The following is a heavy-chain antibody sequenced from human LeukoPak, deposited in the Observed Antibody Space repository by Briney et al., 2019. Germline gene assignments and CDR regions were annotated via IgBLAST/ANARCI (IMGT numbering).Heavy chain of an antibody. CDR2: ISSSGSTI. Sequence: GGSLRPSCAASGFTFSSYEMNWVRQAPGKGLEWVSYISSSGSTIYYADSVKGRFTISRDNAKNSLYLQMNSLRAEDTAVYYCAREGPTDAFDIWGQGTMVTVSS. CDR1: GFTFSSYE. D-gene: IGHD4-17*01. V-gene: IGHV3-48*03. J-gene: IGHJ3*02. CDR3: AREGPTDAFDI.